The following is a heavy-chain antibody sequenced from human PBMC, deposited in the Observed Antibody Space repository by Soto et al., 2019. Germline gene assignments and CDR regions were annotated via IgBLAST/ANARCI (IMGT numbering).Heavy chain of an antibody. J-gene: IGHJ4*02. D-gene: IGHD2-21*02. Sequence: ASVKVSCKVSGGTFNTYAISWVRQAPGQGLEWMGIINPSFRGTNYAQQFQGRVTMTRDTSTTTVYMELSSLRSEDTAMYYCARLNGDHTYYFDYWGQGTLVTVSS. CDR1: GGTFNTYA. CDR3: ARLNGDHTYYFDY. CDR2: INPSFRGT. V-gene: IGHV1-46*02.